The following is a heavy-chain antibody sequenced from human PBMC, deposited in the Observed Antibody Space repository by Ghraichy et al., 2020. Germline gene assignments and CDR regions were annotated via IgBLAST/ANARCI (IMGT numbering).Heavy chain of an antibody. Sequence: GGSLSLSCAASGFTISSYGMRWVRQAPGKGLEWVAFIRYDGSNKYYADSVKCRFTISRDNSKNTLYLQMNSLRAEDTAVYYCANLDTATDAFDIWGQGTMVTVSS. V-gene: IGHV3-30*02. CDR3: ANLDTATDAFDI. CDR2: IRYDGSNK. CDR1: GFTISSYG. J-gene: IGHJ3*02. D-gene: IGHD5-18*01.